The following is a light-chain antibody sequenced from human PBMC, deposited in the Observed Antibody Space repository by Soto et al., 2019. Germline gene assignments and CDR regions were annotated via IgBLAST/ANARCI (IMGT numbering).Light chain of an antibody. CDR3: QQYHIWYT. V-gene: IGKV3-15*01. CDR1: QSVSTH. Sequence: EIVVTQFPATLSVSPGERATLSCRTSQSVSTHLAWFQQRPGQAPRLLIYETSTRDTDVPARFTGSGSETEFTLPSSSLQSEDFAVYYCQQYHIWYTFGQGTELEIK. CDR2: ETS. J-gene: IGKJ2*01.